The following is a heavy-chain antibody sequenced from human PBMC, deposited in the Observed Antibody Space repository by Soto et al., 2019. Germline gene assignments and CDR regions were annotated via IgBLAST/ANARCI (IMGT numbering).Heavy chain of an antibody. CDR2: IYPADSDT. V-gene: IGHV5-51*01. D-gene: IGHD4-4*01. Sequence: PGESLKISCKGSGYSFTTYWIGWVRQMPGKGLEWMGVIYPADSDTRYSPSFQGQVTISADKSISTAYLQWSSLQASDTAMYYCARYSNKVDYWGQGTLVTVSS. CDR3: ARYSNKVDY. CDR1: GYSFTTYW. J-gene: IGHJ4*02.